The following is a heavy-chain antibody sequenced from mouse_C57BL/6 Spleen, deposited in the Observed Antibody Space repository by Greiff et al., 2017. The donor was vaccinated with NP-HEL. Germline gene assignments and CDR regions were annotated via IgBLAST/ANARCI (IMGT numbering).Heavy chain of an antibody. CDR2: ISSGSSTI. D-gene: IGHD1-1*01. CDR3: ARSYYYGSSSHYFDY. Sequence: EVQGVESGGGLVKPGGSLKLSCAASGFTFSDYGMHWVRQAPEKGLEWVAYISSGSSTIYYADTVKGRFTISRDNAKNTLFLQMTSLRSEDTAMYYCARSYYYGSSSHYFDYWGQGTTLTVSS. J-gene: IGHJ2*01. V-gene: IGHV5-17*01. CDR1: GFTFSDYG.